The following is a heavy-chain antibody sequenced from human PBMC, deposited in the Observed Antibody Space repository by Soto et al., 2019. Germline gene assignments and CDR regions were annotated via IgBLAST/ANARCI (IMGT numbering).Heavy chain of an antibody. CDR1: RFTFSSYG. J-gene: IGHJ3*02. CDR2: ISYDGSNK. CDR3: AKDMGIAARRRYAFDI. D-gene: IGHD6-6*01. Sequence: HPGGSLRLSCAASRFTFSSYGMHWVRQAPGKGLEWVAVISYDGSNKYYADSVKGRFTISRDNSKNTLYLQMNSLRAEDTAVYYCAKDMGIAARRRYAFDIWGQGTMVTVSS. V-gene: IGHV3-30*18.